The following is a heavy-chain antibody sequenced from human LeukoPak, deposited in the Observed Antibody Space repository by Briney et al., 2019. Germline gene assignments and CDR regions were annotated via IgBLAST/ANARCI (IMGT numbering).Heavy chain of an antibody. CDR3: TRRGASHDWFDP. CDR2: IYPGDSDT. CDR1: GYSFATYW. J-gene: IGHJ5*02. V-gene: IGHV5-51*01. D-gene: IGHD4/OR15-4a*01. Sequence: GESLKISCKGSGYSFATYWTAWVRQMPGKGLEWMGIIYPGDSDTRYSPSFQGQVTISADKSINTAYLQWSSLKASDTAIYYCTRRGASHDWFDPWGQGTLVTVSS.